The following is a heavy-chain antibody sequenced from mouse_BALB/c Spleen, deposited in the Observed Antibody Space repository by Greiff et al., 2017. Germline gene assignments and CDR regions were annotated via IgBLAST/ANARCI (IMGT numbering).Heavy chain of an antibody. D-gene: IGHD2-3*01. CDR2: IDPETGGT. V-gene: IGHV1-15*01. CDR1: GYTFTDYE. CDR3: TRVGYDGYY. Sequence: QVQLQQSGAELVRPGASVTLSCKASGYTFTDYEMHWVKQTPVHGLEWIGAIDPETGGTAYNQKFKGKATLTADKSSSTAYMELRSLTSEDSAVYYCTRVGYDGYYWGQGTTLTVSS. J-gene: IGHJ2*01.